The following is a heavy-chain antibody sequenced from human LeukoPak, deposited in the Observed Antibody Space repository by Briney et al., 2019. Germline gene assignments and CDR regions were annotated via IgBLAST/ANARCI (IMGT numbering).Heavy chain of an antibody. CDR3: ARDIAVAGPGFYYYYYGMDV. CDR1: GFTFSSYG. V-gene: IGHV3-33*01. Sequence: GGSLRLSCAASGFTFSSYGMHWVRQAPGKGLEWVAVKWYGGSNKYYADSVKGRFTISRDNSKNTLYLQMNSLRAEDTAVYYCARDIAVAGPGFYYYYYGMDVWGQGTTVTVSS. J-gene: IGHJ6*02. CDR2: KWYGGSNK. D-gene: IGHD6-19*01.